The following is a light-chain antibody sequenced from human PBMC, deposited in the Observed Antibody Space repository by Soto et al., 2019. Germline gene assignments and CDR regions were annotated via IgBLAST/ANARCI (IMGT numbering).Light chain of an antibody. CDR2: KAS. V-gene: IGKV1-5*03. Sequence: DIQMTQSPSTLSGSVGDRVTITCRASQTISSWLAWYQQKPGKAPKLLIYKASTLKSGVPSRFSGSGSGTEFTLTISSLQPDDFATYYCHQYNSWPRGTFGPGTKVDIK. CDR3: HQYNSWPRGT. J-gene: IGKJ3*01. CDR1: QTISSW.